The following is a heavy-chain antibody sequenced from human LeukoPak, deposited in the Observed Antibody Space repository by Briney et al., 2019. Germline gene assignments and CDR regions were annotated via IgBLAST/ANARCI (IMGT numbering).Heavy chain of an antibody. J-gene: IGHJ4*02. D-gene: IGHD4-11*01. V-gene: IGHV3-74*03. CDR1: GFTFSRFW. Sequence: GGSLRLSCAASGFTFSRFWMHWVRQAPGKGLVWVSRINSDGSATTYADSVKGRFTISRDNAKNTLYLQMNSLRAEDTAAYYCARESNSDLVYWGQGTLVTVSS. CDR3: ARESNSDLVY. CDR2: INSDGSAT.